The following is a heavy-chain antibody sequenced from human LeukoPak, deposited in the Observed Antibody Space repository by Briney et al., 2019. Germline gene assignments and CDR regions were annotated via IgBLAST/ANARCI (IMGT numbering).Heavy chain of an antibody. Sequence: GGSLRLSCAASGFTFSSYSMNWVRQAPGKGLEWVSYISSSSSTIYYADSVKGRFTISRDNAKNSLYLQMNSLRAEDTAVYYCARDYGTAMDPFGYWGQGTLVTVSS. CDR1: GFTFSSYS. J-gene: IGHJ4*02. V-gene: IGHV3-48*01. CDR3: ARDYGTAMDPFGY. CDR2: ISSSSSTI. D-gene: IGHD5-18*01.